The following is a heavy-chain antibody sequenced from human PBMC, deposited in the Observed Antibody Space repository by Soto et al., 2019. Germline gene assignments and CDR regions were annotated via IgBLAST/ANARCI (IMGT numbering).Heavy chain of an antibody. Sequence: GASVKVSCTASGYTYTIYGISWVRQAPGQGLEWMGWISAYNGNTNYAQKLQGRVTMTTDTSTSTAYMELRSLRPDDTAVYYCARDGSEYRHYYMDVWGKGTTVTVSS. D-gene: IGHD1-1*01. CDR2: ISAYNGNT. V-gene: IGHV1-18*01. CDR3: ARDGSEYRHYYMDV. CDR1: GYTYTIYG. J-gene: IGHJ6*03.